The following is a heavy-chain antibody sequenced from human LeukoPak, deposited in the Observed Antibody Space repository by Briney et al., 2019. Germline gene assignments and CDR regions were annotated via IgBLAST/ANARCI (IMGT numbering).Heavy chain of an antibody. CDR3: ARDPTDYGDYNGGLDY. D-gene: IGHD4-17*01. V-gene: IGHV1-18*01. CDR1: GYTFTSYG. Sequence: ASVKVSCKASGYTFTSYGISWVRQAPGQGLERMGWISAYNGNTNYAQKLQGRVTMTTDTSTSTAYMELRSLRSDDTAVYYCARDPTDYGDYNGGLDYWGQGTLVTVSS. J-gene: IGHJ4*02. CDR2: ISAYNGNT.